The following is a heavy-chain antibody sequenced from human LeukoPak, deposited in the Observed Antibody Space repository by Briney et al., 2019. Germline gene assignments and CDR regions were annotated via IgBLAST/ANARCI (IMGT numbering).Heavy chain of an antibody. CDR3: ARDGSGFYHYYYMDV. J-gene: IGHJ6*03. CDR1: GFTFTDYS. Sequence: GGSLRLSCAASGFTFTDYSINWVRQAPGKGLEWVSSISVVSTYKNYADSVKGRFTIPRDNAKNLLFLQMSSLRAEDTAVYYCARDGSGFYHYYYMDVWGKGTTVTVSS. D-gene: IGHD6-25*01. V-gene: IGHV3-21*06. CDR2: ISVVSTYK.